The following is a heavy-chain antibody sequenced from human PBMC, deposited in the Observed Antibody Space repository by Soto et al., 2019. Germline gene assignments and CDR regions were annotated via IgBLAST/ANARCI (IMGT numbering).Heavy chain of an antibody. CDR3: ARALTYYYDSSGYYYTFAI. D-gene: IGHD3-22*01. CDR1: GSSSSGDA. Sequence: KLPETLALTSTGSGSSSSGDAWSWILQPPGKGLEWIGSIYYRASTNYNPSTKSRVTISVDTSKNQFSLKLSSVTAADTAVYYCARALTYYYDSSGYYYTFAIWGQGTMVTVS. V-gene: IGHV4-59*08. J-gene: IGHJ3*02. CDR2: IYYRAST.